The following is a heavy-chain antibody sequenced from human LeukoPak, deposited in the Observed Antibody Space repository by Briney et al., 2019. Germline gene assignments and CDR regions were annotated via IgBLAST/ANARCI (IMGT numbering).Heavy chain of an antibody. CDR1: GFTFSKAW. J-gene: IGHJ4*02. CDR2: MKSNTDGGTT. CDR3: TTGRELATKAPGY. D-gene: IGHD5-12*01. Sequence: GGSLRLSCAASGFTFSKAWMNWVRQAPGKGLEWVGHMKSNTDGGTTDYDAPVKGRFTIARDDSKNTLYLQMNSLKSEDTAVYYCTTGRELATKAPGYWGQGTLVTVSS. V-gene: IGHV3-15*01.